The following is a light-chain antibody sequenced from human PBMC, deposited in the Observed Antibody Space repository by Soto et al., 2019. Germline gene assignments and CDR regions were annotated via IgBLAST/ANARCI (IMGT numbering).Light chain of an antibody. V-gene: IGKV1-39*01. Sequence: DIQLIQSPSSLSASVGDRVTITCHTSQRVSSYLNWYQQKPGKAPKLLINAVSSLHSGVPSRFSGCGSETDFTLTISSQQPEDSGTYYCQQSYTTPSWTFGQGTKVEI. CDR1: QRVSSY. CDR2: AVS. J-gene: IGKJ1*01. CDR3: QQSYTTPSWT.